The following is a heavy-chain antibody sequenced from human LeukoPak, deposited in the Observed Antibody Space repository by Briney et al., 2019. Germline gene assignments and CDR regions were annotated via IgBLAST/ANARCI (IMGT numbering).Heavy chain of an antibody. CDR2: IFASGST. CDR1: GASISSGSYY. CDR3: ARVFDSGSQAYFYYMDV. D-gene: IGHD3-10*01. V-gene: IGHV4-61*02. J-gene: IGHJ6*03. Sequence: TSETLSLTCTVSGASISSGSYYWNWIRQPAGKGLEWIGRIFASGSTNYNPSLKSRVTISLDTSKNQLSLKLSSVTAADTAVYYCARVFDSGSQAYFYYMDVWGKGTTVTIFS.